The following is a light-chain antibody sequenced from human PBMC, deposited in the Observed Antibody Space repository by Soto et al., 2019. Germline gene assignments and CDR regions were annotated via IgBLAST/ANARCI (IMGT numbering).Light chain of an antibody. CDR1: QSLFWSSNNKDY. Sequence: DIVMTQSPDSLTVSLGERATITCKSSQSLFWSSNNKDYFAWYQQKPGQPPKLLIKWASARESGVPDRFSGSGSGTDFTLTISSLQTEDVAVYYCQQYNNWPPGTFGPGTKLEI. CDR3: QQYNNWPPGT. V-gene: IGKV4-1*01. J-gene: IGKJ2*02. CDR2: WAS.